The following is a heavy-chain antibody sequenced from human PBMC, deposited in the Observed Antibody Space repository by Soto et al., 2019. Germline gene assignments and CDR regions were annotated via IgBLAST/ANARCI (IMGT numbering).Heavy chain of an antibody. V-gene: IGHV4-4*02. J-gene: IGHJ4*02. CDR1: GQSISSDSNW. CDR3: ARTYSSGWYLNF. CDR2: SYHSGST. D-gene: IGHD6-19*01. Sequence: TSETLSLTCIVSGQSISSDSNWWSWVRQPPGKALEWIAESYHSGSTNYNPSLKSRVTISVDRSMNQFSLKVSSVTAADTAVYYCARTYSSGWYLNFWGQGILVTVSS.